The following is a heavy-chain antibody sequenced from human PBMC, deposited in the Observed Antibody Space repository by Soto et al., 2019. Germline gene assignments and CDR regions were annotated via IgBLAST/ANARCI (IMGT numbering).Heavy chain of an antibody. Sequence: QLQLQESASGLVRTSQTLSLTCAVSSGSVSSGGFSWNWIRQPPGKGLEWIGYVYQSGSTYYNPSLKGRVSISLDRSKNQFSLTLKSVTAADTAVYYCARDWGYCSSSSCREPAFDVWGQGTMVTVSS. CDR2: VYQSGST. CDR1: SGSVSSGGFS. D-gene: IGHD2-2*01. CDR3: ARDWGYCSSSSCREPAFDV. J-gene: IGHJ3*01. V-gene: IGHV4-30-2*01.